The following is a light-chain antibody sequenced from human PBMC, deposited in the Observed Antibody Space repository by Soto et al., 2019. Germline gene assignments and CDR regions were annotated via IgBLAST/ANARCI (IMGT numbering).Light chain of an antibody. CDR2: DAS. Sequence: TVMTQSPATLSVSPGERVTLSCRASQSVGSNLAWYQQKPGLAPRVLIYDASTRATVIPARFSGSGSGTEFTLTISSLQSEDFATYYCQQTNSFPLTFGPGTKVDI. V-gene: IGKV3-15*01. CDR3: QQTNSFPLT. J-gene: IGKJ3*01. CDR1: QSVGSN.